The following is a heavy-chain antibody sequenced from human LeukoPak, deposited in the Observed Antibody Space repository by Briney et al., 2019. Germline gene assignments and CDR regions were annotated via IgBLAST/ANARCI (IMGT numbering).Heavy chain of an antibody. CDR1: GFTFSSFA. Sequence: GGSLRLSCAASGFTFSSFAMNWVRQAPGKGLECVSYISSSGSTIHYADSVKGRFTISRDNAKNSLYLQMNSLRAEDTAVYYCAKDGGNSGWFDPWGQGTLVTVSS. D-gene: IGHD4-23*01. CDR3: AKDGGNSGWFDP. J-gene: IGHJ5*02. V-gene: IGHV3-48*03. CDR2: ISSSGSTI.